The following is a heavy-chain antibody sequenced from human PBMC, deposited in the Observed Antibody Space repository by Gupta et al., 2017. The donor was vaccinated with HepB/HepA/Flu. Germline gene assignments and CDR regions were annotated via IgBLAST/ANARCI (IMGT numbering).Heavy chain of an antibody. CDR3: ARSRLTATATGWFDS. J-gene: IGHJ5*01. V-gene: IGHV4-59*01. Sequence: QVQLQESGPGLVKASETLSLTCTASAESISSDYWSWIRQPPGKRLEWIGYLYPSGSTKYNPSLESRGTISADTSKNQFFLKLTSATAADTAVYFCARSRLTATATGWFDSWGQGILVTVSS. D-gene: IGHD2-21*02. CDR2: LYPSGST. CDR1: AESISSDY.